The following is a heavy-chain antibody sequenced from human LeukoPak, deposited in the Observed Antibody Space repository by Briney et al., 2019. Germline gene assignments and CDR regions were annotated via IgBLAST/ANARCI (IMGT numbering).Heavy chain of an antibody. CDR2: VSYDGSNK. D-gene: IGHD2-21*01. Sequence: GGSLRLSCAASGFTFSHYGMHWVRQAPGKGLEWVALVSYDGSNKYYADSVKGRFTISRDNSKNTLYLQMNSLRAEDTAVYYCARGGAYCGGDCYDYWGQGALVTVS. CDR3: ARGGAYCGGDCYDY. J-gene: IGHJ4*02. V-gene: IGHV3-30*03. CDR1: GFTFSHYG.